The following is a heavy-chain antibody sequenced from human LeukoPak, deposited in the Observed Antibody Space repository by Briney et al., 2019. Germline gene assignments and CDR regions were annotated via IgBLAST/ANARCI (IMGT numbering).Heavy chain of an antibody. J-gene: IGHJ3*02. CDR3: ARRQTYYYDSRGYAFDI. CDR2: ISYSGST. CDR1: GGSISSYY. V-gene: IGHV4-59*08. Sequence: SETLSLTCTVSGGSISSYYWSWIRQPPGKGLEWIGYISYSGSTNYNPSLKRRVTISVDTSKNQFSLKLSSVTAADTAVYYCARRQTYYYDSRGYAFDIWGQGTMVTVSS. D-gene: IGHD3-22*01.